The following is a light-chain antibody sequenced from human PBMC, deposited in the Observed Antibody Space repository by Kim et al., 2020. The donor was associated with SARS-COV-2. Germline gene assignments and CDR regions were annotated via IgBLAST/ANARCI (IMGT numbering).Light chain of an antibody. CDR1: NIGLRT. CDR2: YDD. J-gene: IGLJ1*01. V-gene: IGLV3-21*04. Sequence: APGQTAWITWRGKNIGLRTVHWYEQGSGQAPTVVMSYDDDRPSGIPERFSGSNSGNTATLTISGVEAGDEADYYCQAWDSGTVRYVFGPGTKVTVL. CDR3: QAWDSGTVRYV.